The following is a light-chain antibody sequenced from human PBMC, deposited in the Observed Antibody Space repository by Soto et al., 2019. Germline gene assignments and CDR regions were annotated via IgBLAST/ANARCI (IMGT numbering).Light chain of an antibody. V-gene: IGKV3-20*01. Sequence: ELALTQSPDTLSLSPGERATLSCRASQPVPGNYLAWFQQKPGQAPRLLIYGASNRAPAIPDRFSGSGSGTDFTLTISRLESEDFGIYYCHQYTSPPWTVGQGTRV. CDR2: GAS. J-gene: IGKJ1*01. CDR1: QPVPGNY. CDR3: HQYTSPPWT.